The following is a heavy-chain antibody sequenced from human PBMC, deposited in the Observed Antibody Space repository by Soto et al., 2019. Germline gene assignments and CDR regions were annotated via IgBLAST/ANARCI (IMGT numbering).Heavy chain of an antibody. CDR1: GYTITSYD. V-gene: IGHV1-8*01. D-gene: IGHD2-2*01. CDR2: MNPNSGNT. J-gene: IGHJ3*02. Sequence: GASVKVSCKASGYTITSYDINCVRQATGQGLEWMGWMNPNSGNTGYAQKFQGRVTMTRNTSISTAYMELSSLRSEDTAVYYCARGPTLTAAMYAFDIWGQGTMVTVSS. CDR3: ARGPTLTAAMYAFDI.